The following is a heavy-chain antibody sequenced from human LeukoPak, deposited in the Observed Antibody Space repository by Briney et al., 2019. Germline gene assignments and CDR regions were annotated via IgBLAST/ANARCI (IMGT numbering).Heavy chain of an antibody. CDR2: ISSTSSTI. Sequence: PGRSLRLSCAASGFTFSSYGMHWVRQAPGKGLEWVSYISSTSSTIYYADSVMGRFTISRDNAKNSLYLQMSSLRDEDTAVYYCARDTRGSYYDFWGQGTLVTVSS. CDR1: GFTFSSYG. D-gene: IGHD1-26*01. J-gene: IGHJ4*02. CDR3: ARDTRGSYYDF. V-gene: IGHV3-48*02.